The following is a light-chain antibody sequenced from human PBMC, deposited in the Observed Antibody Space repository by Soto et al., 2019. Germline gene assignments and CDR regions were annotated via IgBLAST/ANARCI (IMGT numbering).Light chain of an antibody. Sequence: DIQMTQSPSSLSASVGDRVTITCQASQDIKKFLSWFQQKPGKAPKLLIYDASNLQTGFPPRFGGSGSGTDFTFTITSLQPEDIGTYFCQQYDNLSYIFGQGTKLEIK. CDR3: QQYDNLSYI. J-gene: IGKJ2*01. V-gene: IGKV1-33*01. CDR1: QDIKKF. CDR2: DAS.